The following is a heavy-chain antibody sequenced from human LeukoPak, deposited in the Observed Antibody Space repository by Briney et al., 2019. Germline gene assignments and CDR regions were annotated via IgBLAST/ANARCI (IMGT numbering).Heavy chain of an antibody. Sequence: PGGSLRLSCAASGFTFSDYIMNWVRQAPGKGLEWVSYISGGSSTMYYADSVKGRFTISRDNAKNSLYLQMNSLRAEDTAVYYCARDRGQTGYYWSYYYYMDVWGIGTTVTVSS. D-gene: IGHD3-9*01. CDR2: ISGGSSTM. CDR1: GFTFSDYI. J-gene: IGHJ6*03. CDR3: ARDRGQTGYYWSYYYYMDV. V-gene: IGHV3-48*01.